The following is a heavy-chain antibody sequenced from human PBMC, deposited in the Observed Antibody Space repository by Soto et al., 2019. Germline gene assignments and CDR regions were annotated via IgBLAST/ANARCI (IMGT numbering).Heavy chain of an antibody. Sequence: EVQLVESGGGLVKPGGSLRLSCAASGFTFSSYNMNWVRQAPGKGLEWVASIGSSNTYIYYADSVKGRFTISRDNAKNALYLQMNSRGAEDTAVYYCARDRCIRTDCYWGPWSDPWGQGTLVTVSS. CDR3: ARDRCIRTDCYWGPWSDP. CDR2: IGSSNTYI. V-gene: IGHV3-21*01. D-gene: IGHD2-21*02. CDR1: GFTFSSYN. J-gene: IGHJ5*02.